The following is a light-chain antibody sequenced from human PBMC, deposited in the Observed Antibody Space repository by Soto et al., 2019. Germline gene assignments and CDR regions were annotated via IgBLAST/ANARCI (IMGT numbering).Light chain of an antibody. CDR3: TSYTSSVTLV. CDR1: SSDVGAYNY. CDR2: DVI. V-gene: IGLV2-14*01. J-gene: IGLJ3*02. Sequence: QSALTQPASVSGSPGQSITISCTGTSSDVGAYNYVSWYQQHPGKAPKLIIYDVINRPSGVSSRFSGSKSVNTASLTISGLQAEDEADYYCTSYTSSVTLVFGGGTKLTVL.